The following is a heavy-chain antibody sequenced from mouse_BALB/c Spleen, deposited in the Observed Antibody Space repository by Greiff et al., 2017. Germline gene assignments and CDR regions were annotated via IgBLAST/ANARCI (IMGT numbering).Heavy chain of an antibody. CDR1: GYTFTSYV. CDR3: ASQDPHYYGSSLYAMDY. CDR2: INPYNDGT. Sequence: EVQLQQSGPELVKPGASVKMSCKASGYTFTSYVMHWVKQKPGQGLEWIGYINPYNDGTKYNEKFKGKATLTSDKSSSTAYMELSSLTSEDSAVYYCASQDPHYYGSSLYAMDYWGQGTSVTVSS. V-gene: IGHV1-14*01. D-gene: IGHD1-1*01. J-gene: IGHJ4*01.